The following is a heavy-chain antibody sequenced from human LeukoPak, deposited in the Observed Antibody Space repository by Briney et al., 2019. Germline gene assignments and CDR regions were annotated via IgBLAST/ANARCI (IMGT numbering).Heavy chain of an antibody. CDR1: GGSISSYY. CDR2: IYTSGST. Sequence: PSETLSLTCTVSGGSISSYYWSWIRQPAGKGLERIGRIYTSGSTNYNPSLKSRVTMSVDTSKNQFSLKLSSVTAADTAVYYCARDRRQGLTGTTAYYYYGMDVWGQGTTVTVSS. V-gene: IGHV4-4*07. D-gene: IGHD1-20*01. CDR3: ARDRRQGLTGTTAYYYYGMDV. J-gene: IGHJ6*02.